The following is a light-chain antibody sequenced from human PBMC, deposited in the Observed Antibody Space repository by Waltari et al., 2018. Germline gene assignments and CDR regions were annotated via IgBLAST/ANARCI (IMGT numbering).Light chain of an antibody. J-gene: IGLJ2*01. Sequence: SYELPPPPSVSVSPGQPARITCPGDAWPKRFAHWSQHKPGQAPVMVIYKDSERPSGIPERFSGSSSGTTVTLTITGVQAEDEADYHCQSTDTSDSVVFGGGTKLTVL. CDR3: QSTDTSDSVV. CDR1: AWPKRF. V-gene: IGLV3-25*03. CDR2: KDS.